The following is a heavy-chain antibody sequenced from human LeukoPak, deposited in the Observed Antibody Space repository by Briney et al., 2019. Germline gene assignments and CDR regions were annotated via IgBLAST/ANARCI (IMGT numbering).Heavy chain of an antibody. CDR2: INQDGSEK. J-gene: IGHJ1*01. CDR1: GFSFSSYN. Sequence: GGSLRLSCAASGFSFSSYNMNWVRQAPGKGLEWVANINQDGSEKYYVDSVKGRFTISRDNAKKSLYLQMDSLRAQDTAVYYCARDWVFWGQGTLVIVSS. V-gene: IGHV3-7*01. D-gene: IGHD2-8*01. CDR3: ARDWVF.